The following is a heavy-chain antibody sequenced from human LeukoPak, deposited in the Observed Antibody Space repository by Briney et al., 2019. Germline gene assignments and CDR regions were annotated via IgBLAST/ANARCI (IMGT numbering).Heavy chain of an antibody. J-gene: IGHJ4*02. V-gene: IGHV3-30-3*01. CDR2: ISYDGSNK. CDR1: GFTFSSYA. CDR3: ARDETPTNGYDSYDF. Sequence: PGRSLRLSCAASGFTFSSYAMHWVRQAPGKGPEWVAVISYDGSNKYYADSVKGRFTISRDNSKNTLYLQMNSLRAEDTAVYYCARDETPTNGYDSYDFWGQGTLVTVST. D-gene: IGHD5-12*01.